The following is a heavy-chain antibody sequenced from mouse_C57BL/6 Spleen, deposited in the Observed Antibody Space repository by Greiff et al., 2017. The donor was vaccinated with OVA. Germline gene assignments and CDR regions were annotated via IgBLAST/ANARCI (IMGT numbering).Heavy chain of an antibody. J-gene: IGHJ4*01. CDR2: IDPSDSET. Sequence: QVQLQQPGAELVRPGSSVKLSCKASGYTFTSYWMHWVKQRPIQGLEWIGNIDPSDSETHYNQKFKDKATLTVDKSSSTAYMQLSSLTSEDYAVNDCARNYYGRGGYAMDYWGQGTSVTVSS. V-gene: IGHV1-52*01. CDR3: ARNYYGRGGYAMDY. CDR1: GYTFTSYW. D-gene: IGHD1-1*01.